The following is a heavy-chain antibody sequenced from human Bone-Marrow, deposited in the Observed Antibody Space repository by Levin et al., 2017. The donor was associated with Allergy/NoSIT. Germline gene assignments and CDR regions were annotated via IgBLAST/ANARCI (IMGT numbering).Heavy chain of an antibody. CDR3: ARVGIPDHLSGKKRKSLGLRYYYGMDV. CDR2: INHSGST. D-gene: IGHD3-16*01. Sequence: SETLSLTCAVYGGSFSGYYWSWIRQPPGKGLEWIGEINHSGSTNYNPSLKSRVTISVDTSKNQFSLKLSSVTAADTAVYYCARVGIPDHLSGKKRKSLGLRYYYGMDVWGQGTTVTVSS. J-gene: IGHJ6*02. CDR1: GGSFSGYY. V-gene: IGHV4-34*01.